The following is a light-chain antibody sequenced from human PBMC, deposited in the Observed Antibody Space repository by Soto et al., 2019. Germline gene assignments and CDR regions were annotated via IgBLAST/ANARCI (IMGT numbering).Light chain of an antibody. V-gene: IGLV7-46*01. J-gene: IGLJ3*02. CDR3: LLSYSGPWV. CDR2: DTS. Sequence: QAAVTQDPSLTVSAGGTVTRTCGSRTGAVTRSHYPYWFQQKAGQTPMTMIYDTSNKHSWTPARFSGSLIGGKAALTLSGAQPEDEAQYYCLLSYSGPWVFGGGTKVTVL. CDR1: TGAVTRSHY.